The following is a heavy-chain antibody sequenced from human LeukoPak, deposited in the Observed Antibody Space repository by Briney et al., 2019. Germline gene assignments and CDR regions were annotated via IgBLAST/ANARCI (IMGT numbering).Heavy chain of an antibody. CDR3: ARVKATVVDPEYFQH. Sequence: PGGSLRLSCAASGFTFSSYAMSWVRQAPGKGPEWVSTISDSGVSTYYADSVKGRFAISRDNSKNTLYLQMNSLRAEDTAVYYCARVKATVVDPEYFQHWGQGTLVTVSS. D-gene: IGHD4-23*01. CDR1: GFTFSSYA. V-gene: IGHV3-23*01. J-gene: IGHJ1*01. CDR2: ISDSGVST.